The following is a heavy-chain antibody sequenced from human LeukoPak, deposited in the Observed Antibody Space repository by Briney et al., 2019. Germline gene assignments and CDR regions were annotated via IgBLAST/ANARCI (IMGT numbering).Heavy chain of an antibody. J-gene: IGHJ5*02. CDR3: ARRISYYDILTGYSNWFDP. D-gene: IGHD3-9*01. V-gene: IGHV4-39*01. CDR2: IYYSGST. CDR1: GGSISSSSYY. Sequence: PSETLSLTCTVSGGSISSSSYYWGWIRQPPGKGLEWLGSIYYSGSTYYNPSLKSRVTISVDTSKNQFSLKLSSVTAADTAVYYCARRISYYDILTGYSNWFDPWGQGTLVTVSS.